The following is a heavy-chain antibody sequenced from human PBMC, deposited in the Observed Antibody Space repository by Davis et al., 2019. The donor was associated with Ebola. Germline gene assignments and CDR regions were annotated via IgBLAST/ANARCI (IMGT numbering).Heavy chain of an antibody. J-gene: IGHJ4*02. V-gene: IGHV4-34*01. CDR1: GGSFSGYY. D-gene: IGHD3-16*01. CDR3: ARDGGGYFDY. Sequence: PSETLSLTCAVYGGSFSGYYWSWIRQPPGKGLEWIGEINHSGSTNYNPSLKSRVTISVDTSKNQFSLKLSSVTAADTAMYYCARDGGGYFDYWGQGTLVTVSS. CDR2: INHSGST.